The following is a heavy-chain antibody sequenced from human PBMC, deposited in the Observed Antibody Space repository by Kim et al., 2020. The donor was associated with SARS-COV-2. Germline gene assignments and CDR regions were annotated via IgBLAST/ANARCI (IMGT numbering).Heavy chain of an antibody. CDR1: GGSFSGYY. J-gene: IGHJ5*02. CDR3: ARVRGIAVAGGWFDP. Sequence: SETLSLTCAVYGGSFSGYYWSWIRQPPGKGLEWIGEINHSGSTNYNPSLKSRVTISVDTSKNQFSLKLSSVTAADTAVYYCARVRGIAVAGGWFDPWGQGTLVTVSS. D-gene: IGHD6-19*01. CDR2: INHSGST. V-gene: IGHV4-34*01.